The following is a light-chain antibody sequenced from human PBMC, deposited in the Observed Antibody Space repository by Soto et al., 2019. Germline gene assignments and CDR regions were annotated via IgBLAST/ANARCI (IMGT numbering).Light chain of an antibody. CDR3: QQYNNWPLT. Sequence: EIVMTQSPATLSVSPGERATLSCRASQSVSSNLAWYQQKPGQAPRRLIYGASTRATGIPDRFSGSGSGTDFTLTISRLESEDFAVYYCQQYNNWPLTFGGGTKVEIK. J-gene: IGKJ4*01. CDR1: QSVSSN. V-gene: IGKV3-15*01. CDR2: GAS.